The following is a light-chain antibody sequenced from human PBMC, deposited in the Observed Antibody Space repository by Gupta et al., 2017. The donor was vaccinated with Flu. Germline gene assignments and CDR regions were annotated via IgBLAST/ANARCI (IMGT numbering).Light chain of an antibody. Sequence: VMPPSPDSLPVAMGESATINCKSSHSVLYNPNNRNYLAWYQQKPGQPPKLLIYWASTRESGVPDRFICSGSGTDFTLTISSLQAEDVAVYYCEQFYSIPWTFGQGTKVEIK. CDR3: EQFYSIPWT. CDR2: WAS. J-gene: IGKJ1*01. V-gene: IGKV4-1*01. CDR1: HSVLYNPNNRNY.